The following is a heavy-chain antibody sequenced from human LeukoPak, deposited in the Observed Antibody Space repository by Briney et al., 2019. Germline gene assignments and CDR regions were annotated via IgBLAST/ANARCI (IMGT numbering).Heavy chain of an antibody. D-gene: IGHD5-24*01. Sequence: ASVKVSCKASGYTFTSYDTNWVRQATGQGLEWMGWINTNTGNPTYAQGFTGRFVFSLDTSVSTAYLQISRLKAEDTAVYYCARNRWLGNSDTPLFDYWGQGTLVTVSS. CDR1: GYTFTSYD. V-gene: IGHV7-4-1*02. J-gene: IGHJ4*02. CDR3: ARNRWLGNSDTPLFDY. CDR2: INTNTGNP.